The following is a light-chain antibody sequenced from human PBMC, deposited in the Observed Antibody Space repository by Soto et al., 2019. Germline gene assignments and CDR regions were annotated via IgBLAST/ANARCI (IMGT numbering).Light chain of an antibody. CDR2: AAS. J-gene: IGKJ5*01. V-gene: IGKV1-39*01. Sequence: DIQMTQSPSSVSASVGDRVTITCRASQTIDSYLNWFQQKPGMAPKLLIYAASTLQSGVPSRFSGSGSGTDYTLTISSLQPEDFATYYCQQSYRTPTFGQGTRLEIK. CDR3: QQSYRTPT. CDR1: QTIDSY.